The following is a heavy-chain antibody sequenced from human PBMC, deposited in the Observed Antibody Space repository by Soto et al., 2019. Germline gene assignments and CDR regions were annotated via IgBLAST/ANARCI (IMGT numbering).Heavy chain of an antibody. J-gene: IGHJ4*02. CDR1: GFTFSSYG. Sequence: QVQLVESGGGVVQPGRSLRLSCAASGFTFSSYGMHWVRQAPGKGLEWVAVISYDGSNKYYADSVKGRFTISRDNSKNTLYLQMNSLRAEDTAVYYCAKDDGIAAAVFVFDYWGQGTLVTVSS. V-gene: IGHV3-30*18. D-gene: IGHD6-13*01. CDR3: AKDDGIAAAVFVFDY. CDR2: ISYDGSNK.